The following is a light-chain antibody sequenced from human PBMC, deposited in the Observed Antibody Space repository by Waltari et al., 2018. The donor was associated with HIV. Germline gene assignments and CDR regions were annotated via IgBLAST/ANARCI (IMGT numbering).Light chain of an antibody. CDR2: KAS. J-gene: IGKJ1*01. CDR1: QSISSW. V-gene: IGKV1-5*03. CDR3: QQYKSYSQT. Sequence: DIQMTQSPSTLSASVLERVTITCRGSQSISSWLAWYQQKPGKAPKLLIYKASSLESGVPSRFSGSGSGTEFTLTISSLQPDDFATYYCQQYKSYSQTFGQGTKVEIK.